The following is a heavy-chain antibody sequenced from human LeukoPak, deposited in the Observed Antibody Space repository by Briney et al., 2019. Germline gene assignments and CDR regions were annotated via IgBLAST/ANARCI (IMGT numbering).Heavy chain of an antibody. Sequence: PGGSLRLSCAASGFTFSAYWMSWVRQAPGRGLEWVALIKEDGSKIYYMDSVKGRFTISRDDAKNSLLLQMNSLRAEDMATYYCARGRGDYWGQGTLVTVSS. D-gene: IGHD3-10*01. CDR2: IKEDGSKI. CDR1: GFTFSAYW. CDR3: ARGRGDY. J-gene: IGHJ4*02. V-gene: IGHV3-7*04.